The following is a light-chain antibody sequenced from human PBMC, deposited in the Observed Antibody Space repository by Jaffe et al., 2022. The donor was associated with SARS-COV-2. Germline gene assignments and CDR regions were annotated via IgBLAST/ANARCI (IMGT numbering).Light chain of an antibody. CDR2: SND. J-gene: IGLJ1*01. Sequence: QSVLTQPPSASGTPGQRVTMSCSGSSSSIGSNSVNWYQQRPGTAPKLVIYSNDQRPSGVPDRFSGSKSGTSASLAISGLQSEDEADYYCGAWDDSLNGSYVFGTGTKVTVL. CDR1: SSSIGSNS. V-gene: IGLV1-44*01. CDR3: GAWDDSLNGSYV.